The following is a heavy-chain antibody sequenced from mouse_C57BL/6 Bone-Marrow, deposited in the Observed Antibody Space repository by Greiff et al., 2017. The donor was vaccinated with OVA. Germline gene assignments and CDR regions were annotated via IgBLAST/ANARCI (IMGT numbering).Heavy chain of an antibody. J-gene: IGHJ4*01. CDR1: GFTFNTYA. V-gene: IGHV10-3*01. CDR3: VRDSYSNQYYAMDY. D-gene: IGHD2-5*01. Sequence: EVQVVESGGGLVQPKGSLKLSCAASGFTFNTYAMHWVRQAPGKGLEWVARIRSKSSNYATYYADSVKDRFTISRDDSQSMLYLQMNNLKTEDTAMYYCVRDSYSNQYYAMDYWGQGTSVTVSS. CDR2: IRSKSSNYAT.